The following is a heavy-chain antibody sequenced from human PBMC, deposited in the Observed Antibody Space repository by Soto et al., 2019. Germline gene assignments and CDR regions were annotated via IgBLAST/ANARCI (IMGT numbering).Heavy chain of an antibody. V-gene: IGHV2-5*02. D-gene: IGHD2-2*01. J-gene: IGHJ4*02. CDR1: GFSLSTTAEG. Sequence: QITLKESGPTLVKPTQTLTLTCTFSGFSLSTTAEGVGWIRQPPGKALEWLALIYWDDDERYSPSLKSRLTITQETSNKQVVLTMTNVDPVDTATYHCRHGSCSSADCYPNPYLDYWGQGILVTVSS. CDR2: IYWDDDE. CDR3: RHGSCSSADCYPNPYLDY.